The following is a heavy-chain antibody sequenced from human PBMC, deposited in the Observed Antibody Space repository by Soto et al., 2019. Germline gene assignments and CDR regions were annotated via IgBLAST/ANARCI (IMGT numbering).Heavy chain of an antibody. CDR2: INAGNGNT. D-gene: IGHD2-15*01. CDR1: GYTFTSYA. Sequence: QVQLVQSGAEVKKPGASVKVSCKASGYTFTSYAMHWVRQAPGQRLEWMGWINAGNGNTKYSQKFQGRVTITRDTSARTAYMELSSLRSEDTAVYYCARDTCARGGQNVGWFGPGGQGTLVTGSS. J-gene: IGHJ5*02. V-gene: IGHV1-3*01. CDR3: ARDTCARGGQNVGWFGP.